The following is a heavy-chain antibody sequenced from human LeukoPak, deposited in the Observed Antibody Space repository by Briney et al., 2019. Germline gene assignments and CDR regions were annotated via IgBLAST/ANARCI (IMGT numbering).Heavy chain of an antibody. J-gene: IGHJ1*01. V-gene: IGHV3-30-3*01. CDR2: ISYDGSNK. CDR1: EFTFSSYA. Sequence: GGSLRLSCAASEFTFSSYAMHWVRQAPGKGLEWVAVISYDGSNKYYADSVKGRFTISRDNSKNTLYLQMNSLRAEDTAVYYCARGLGDRLFWGQGTLVTVSS. D-gene: IGHD2-21*01. CDR3: ARGLGDRLF.